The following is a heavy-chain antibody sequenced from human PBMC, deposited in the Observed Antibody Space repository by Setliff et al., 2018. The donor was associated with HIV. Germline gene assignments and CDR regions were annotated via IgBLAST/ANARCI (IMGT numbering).Heavy chain of an antibody. D-gene: IGHD6-6*01. J-gene: IGHJ1*01. V-gene: IGHV1-46*01. CDR3: ARDPAPSSSASYFQH. Sequence: ASVKVSCKASGYTFTSYYMHWVRQAPGQVLEWRGIINPSSGSTTYAQKFQGRVTMTRDTSTSTVYMELISLRSEDTAVYYCARDPAPSSSASYFQHWGQGTPVTV. CDR1: GYTFTSYY. CDR2: INPSSGST.